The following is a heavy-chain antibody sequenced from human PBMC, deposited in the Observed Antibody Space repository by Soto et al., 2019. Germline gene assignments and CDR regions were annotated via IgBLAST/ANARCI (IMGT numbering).Heavy chain of an antibody. Sequence: GGSLRLSCAASGFTFSSYGMHWVRQAPGKGLEWVAVISYDGSNKYYADSVKGRFTISRYNSKNTLYLQMNSLRAEDAAIYYCAKASGEDYPGSRVVDYWGQGTRVTVSS. D-gene: IGHD3-10*01. CDR2: ISYDGSNK. CDR3: AKASGEDYPGSRVVDY. J-gene: IGHJ4*02. CDR1: GFTFSSYG. V-gene: IGHV3-30*18.